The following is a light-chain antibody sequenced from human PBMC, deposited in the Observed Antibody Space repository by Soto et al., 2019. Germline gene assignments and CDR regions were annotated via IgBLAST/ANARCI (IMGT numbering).Light chain of an antibody. Sequence: QSVLTQSASVSGSTGQSITISCAGTRDDIGAYDYVSWYQQHPGNAPKLLVYEVTNRPSGVSDRFSGSKSGNTASLTISGLQAEDEADYYCNSYTNSSAVVFGGGTKVTVL. CDR1: RDDIGAYDY. CDR3: NSYTNSSAVV. CDR2: EVT. J-gene: IGLJ2*01. V-gene: IGLV2-14*01.